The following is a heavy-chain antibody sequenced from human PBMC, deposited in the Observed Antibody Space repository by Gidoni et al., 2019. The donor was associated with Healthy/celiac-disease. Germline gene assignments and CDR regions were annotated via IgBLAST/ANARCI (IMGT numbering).Heavy chain of an antibody. CDR2: IYYSVST. Sequence: QVQLQESGPGLVRPSQTLSLTCTVSGGSISSGGYYWSWIRQHPGKGLEWMGYIYYSVSTYYNPFLKSLVTISVDTSKNQFSLKLSSLTAADTAVYYCARGRGFWSGYRIYYYYYMDVWGKGTTVTVSS. V-gene: IGHV4-31*01. CDR1: GGSISSGGYY. D-gene: IGHD3-3*01. J-gene: IGHJ6*03. CDR3: ARGRGFWSGYRIYYYYYMDV.